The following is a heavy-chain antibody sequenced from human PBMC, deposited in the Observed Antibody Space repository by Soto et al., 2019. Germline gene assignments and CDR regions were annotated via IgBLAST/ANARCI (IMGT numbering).Heavy chain of an antibody. J-gene: IGHJ5*02. CDR3: ARDLDDILTGPNFDP. Sequence: ASVKVSCKASGNTVPNYAIHWVRQAPGQRLEWMGWINGGNGNTYYSEHFQGRVTFTRDTSASTVYMEMSSLRSEDAAVYFCARDLDDILTGPNFDPWGQGTLVTVSS. V-gene: IGHV1-3*01. D-gene: IGHD3-9*01. CDR2: INGGNGNT. CDR1: GNTVPNYA.